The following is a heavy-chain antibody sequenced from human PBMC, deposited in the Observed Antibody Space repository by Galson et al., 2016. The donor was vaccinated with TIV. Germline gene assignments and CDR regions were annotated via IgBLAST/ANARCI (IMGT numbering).Heavy chain of an antibody. CDR1: GFIFNDHV. V-gene: IGHV3-30-3*01. CDR3: GRGNPPSTDTDY. D-gene: IGHD1-1*01. Sequence: SLRLSCAASGFIFNDHVMHWVRQAPGKGLVWVALVSYEGSKQLYADSVKGRFTISRDDSKNTVYLQMNSLRAEDTAVYYCGRGNPPSTDTDYWGQGTQVTVSS. J-gene: IGHJ4*02. CDR2: VSYEGSKQ.